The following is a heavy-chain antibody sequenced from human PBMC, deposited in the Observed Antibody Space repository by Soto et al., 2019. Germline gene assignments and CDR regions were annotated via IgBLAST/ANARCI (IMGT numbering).Heavy chain of an antibody. CDR3: ARGPIKYRKRGAAAGANGQYYFDY. Sequence: SETLSLTCAVYGGSFSGYYWSWIRQPPGKGLEWIGEINHSGSTNYNPSLKSRVTISVDTSKNQFSLKLSSVTAADTAVYYCARGPIKYRKRGAAAGANGQYYFDYWGQGTLVTVSS. CDR1: GGSFSGYY. V-gene: IGHV4-34*01. CDR2: INHSGST. J-gene: IGHJ4*02. D-gene: IGHD6-13*01.